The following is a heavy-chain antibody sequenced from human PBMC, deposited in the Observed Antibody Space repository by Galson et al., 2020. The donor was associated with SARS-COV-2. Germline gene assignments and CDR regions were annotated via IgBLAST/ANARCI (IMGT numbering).Heavy chain of an antibody. D-gene: IGHD2-21*02. CDR1: GGSISDKNYY. V-gene: IGHV4-39*07. Sequence: SQTLSLTCSVSGGSISDKNYYWGWIRQPPGKGLEWIGSIYYGGSTYYSPSLKSRVTMSVDTSKNQFSLKLSSVTAADTAVYYCARDGGNSFKSWFDPWGQGTLVTVSS. CDR3: ARDGGNSFKSWFDP. CDR2: IYYGGST. J-gene: IGHJ5*02.